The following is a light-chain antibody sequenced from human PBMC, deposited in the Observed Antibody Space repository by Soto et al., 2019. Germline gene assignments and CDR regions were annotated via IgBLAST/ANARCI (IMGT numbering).Light chain of an antibody. CDR2: WAS. CDR3: QQYYTTPIT. CDR1: QSILYSSNNKNY. J-gene: IGKJ5*01. Sequence: DIVMSQSPDSLAVSLGERATFNCKSSQSILYSSNNKNYLAWYQQKSGQPPKLLIYWASTRESGVPDRFSGSGSGTDFALTISSLQTEDVALYYCQQYYTTPITFGQGTRLEI. V-gene: IGKV4-1*01.